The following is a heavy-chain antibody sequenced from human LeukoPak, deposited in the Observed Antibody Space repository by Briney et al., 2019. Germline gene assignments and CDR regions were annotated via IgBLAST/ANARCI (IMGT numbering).Heavy chain of an antibody. V-gene: IGHV1-69*05. CDR3: ARLRDTTYYYDSSGYYGAFDI. J-gene: IGHJ3*02. CDR2: IIPIFGTA. CDR1: GGTFSSYA. Sequence: ASVKVSCKASGGTFSSYAISWVRQAPGQGLEWMGGIIPIFGTANYAQKFQGRVTITTDESTSTAYMELSSLRSEDTAVYYCARLRDTTYYYDSSGYYGAFDIWGQGTMVTVSS. D-gene: IGHD3-22*01.